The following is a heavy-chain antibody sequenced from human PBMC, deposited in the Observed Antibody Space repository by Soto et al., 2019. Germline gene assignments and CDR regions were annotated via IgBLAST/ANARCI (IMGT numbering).Heavy chain of an antibody. J-gene: IGHJ4*02. CDR2: ISAYNGNT. D-gene: IGHD3-22*01. Sequence: ASVKVSGKASGYTFTNYGISWVRQAPGQGLEWMGWISAYNGNTNYAQKLQGRVTMTTDTSTSIAYMELRSLRSDDTAVYSCARPTYYYDSSGGPPDYWGQGTLVTVSS. V-gene: IGHV1-18*01. CDR3: ARPTYYYDSSGGPPDY. CDR1: GYTFTNYG.